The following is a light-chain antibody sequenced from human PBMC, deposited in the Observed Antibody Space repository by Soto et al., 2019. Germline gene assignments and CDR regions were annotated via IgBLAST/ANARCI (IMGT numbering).Light chain of an antibody. CDR2: GAS. J-gene: IGKJ5*01. V-gene: IGKV3-11*02. CDR3: QQRSKGTPLT. Sequence: EFVLTQSPSTLSLSPGEGAALSCKASQSVHNFLAWYQQKPGQATRLLIYGASTRAAGVPPRFSGSGSGRDFTLTISRLEPEDFAVYYCQQRSKGTPLTFGQGTRLEI. CDR1: QSVHNF.